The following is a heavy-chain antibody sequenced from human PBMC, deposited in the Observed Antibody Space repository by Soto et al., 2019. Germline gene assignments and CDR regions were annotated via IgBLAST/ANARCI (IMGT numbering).Heavy chain of an antibody. J-gene: IGHJ4*02. Sequence: QVHLVESGGGVVQPGRSLRLSCVASGFTFSRYGMHWVRQAPGKGLEWVAVIWYDGSQKYYADSVKGRFTISRDGSNNTLYLLMNSLRAEDTAVYYCARVLYSSSLDYWGQGTLVPVSS. CDR3: ARVLYSSSLDY. CDR1: GFTFSRYG. CDR2: IWYDGSQK. V-gene: IGHV3-33*01. D-gene: IGHD6-13*01.